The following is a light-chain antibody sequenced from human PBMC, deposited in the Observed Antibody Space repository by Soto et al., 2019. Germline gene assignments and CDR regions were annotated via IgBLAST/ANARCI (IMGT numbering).Light chain of an antibody. J-gene: IGKJ1*01. CDR3: QQSSNWPPWT. Sequence: EIVLTQSPATLSLSPGERATFSCKASQSVGTSLAWFQQKPGQAPRLLIYDASVRATGIPDRFSGSGSGTDFTLTISRLQPEDSAMYYCQQSSNWPPWTFGRGTRVEI. V-gene: IGKV3-11*01. CDR2: DAS. CDR1: QSVGTS.